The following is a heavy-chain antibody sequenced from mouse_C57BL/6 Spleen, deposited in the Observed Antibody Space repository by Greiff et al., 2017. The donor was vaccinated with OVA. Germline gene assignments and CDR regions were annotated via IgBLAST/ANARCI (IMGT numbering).Heavy chain of an antibody. Sequence: QVQLKESGAELVKPGASVKLSCKASGYTFTSYWMHWVKQRPGQGLEWIGMIHPNSGSTNYNEKFKSKATLTVDKSSSTAYMQLSSLTSEDSAVYYCARSGYYSNPDYWGQGTTLTVSS. CDR1: GYTFTSYW. J-gene: IGHJ2*01. CDR3: ARSGYYSNPDY. CDR2: IHPNSGST. D-gene: IGHD2-5*01. V-gene: IGHV1-64*01.